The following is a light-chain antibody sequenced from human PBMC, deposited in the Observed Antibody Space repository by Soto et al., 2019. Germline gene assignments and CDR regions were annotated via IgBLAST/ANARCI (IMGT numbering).Light chain of an antibody. CDR2: EVS. J-gene: IGLJ1*01. CDR1: SSDVGGYNY. CDR3: SSYTSTYSLV. Sequence: QSALTQPASVSGSPGQSITISCTGTSSDVGGYNYVSWYQQPPGKAPKLRIYEVSNRPSGVSNRFSGSKSGNTASLTISGLQAEDEGDYFCSSYTSTYSLVFGTGTKVTVL. V-gene: IGLV2-14*01.